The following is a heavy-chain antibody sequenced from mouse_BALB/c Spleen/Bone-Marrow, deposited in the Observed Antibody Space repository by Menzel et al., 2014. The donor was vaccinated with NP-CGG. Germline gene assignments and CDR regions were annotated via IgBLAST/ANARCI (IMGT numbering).Heavy chain of an antibody. J-gene: IGHJ2*01. CDR3: ASYVYGYYFDY. D-gene: IGHD1-1*01. V-gene: IGHV14-3*02. CDR2: IDPANVNT. CDR1: GFNIKDTY. Sequence: EVQLQQSGAELVKPGASVKLSCTASGFNIKDTYMHWVKQRPEQGLEWIGRIDPANVNTKYDPKFQGKATITADTSSNTAYLQHSSLTSEDTAVYYCASYVYGYYFDYWGQGTTLTVSS.